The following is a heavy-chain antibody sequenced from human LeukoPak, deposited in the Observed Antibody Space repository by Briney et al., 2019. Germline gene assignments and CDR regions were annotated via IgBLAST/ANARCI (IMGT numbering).Heavy chain of an antibody. J-gene: IGHJ5*02. Sequence: GGSLRLSCAASGFTFSNAWMSWVRQAPGKGLEWVGHIKSKPDGGTTDYAAPVKGRFTISRDDSKNTLYLQMNTLKTEETAVYYCSTEGLAYCDGDCCSWGQGTLVTVSS. V-gene: IGHV3-15*01. CDR1: GFTFSNAW. D-gene: IGHD2-21*02. CDR3: STEGLAYCDGDCCS. CDR2: IKSKPDGGTT.